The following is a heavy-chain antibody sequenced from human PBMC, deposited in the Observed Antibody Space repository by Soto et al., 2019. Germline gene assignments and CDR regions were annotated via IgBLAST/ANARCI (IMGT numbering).Heavy chain of an antibody. V-gene: IGHV1-69*12. D-gene: IGHD2-15*01. J-gene: IGHJ6*02. Sequence: QVQLVQSGAEVKKPGSSVKVSCKASGGTFSSYAISWVRQAPGQGLEWMGGIIPIFGTANYAQKFQGRVTITADGSTSTAYMELSSLRSEDTAVYYCASLVVVVAATPGVYYGMDVWGQGTTVTVSS. CDR2: IIPIFGTA. CDR3: ASLVVVVAATPGVYYGMDV. CDR1: GGTFSSYA.